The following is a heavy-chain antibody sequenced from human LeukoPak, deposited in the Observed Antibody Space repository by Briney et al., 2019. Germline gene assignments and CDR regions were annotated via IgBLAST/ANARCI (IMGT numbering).Heavy chain of an antibody. J-gene: IGHJ4*02. Sequence: SETLSLTCTVSGGSISSYYWSWIRQPPGKGLEWIGYIYYSGSTNYNPSLKSRVTISVDSSKSQFSLKLSSVTAADTAVYYCARDALGSCSSTTCSDWGQGTLVTVSS. CDR3: ARDALGSCSSTTCSD. D-gene: IGHD2-2*01. CDR2: IYYSGST. CDR1: GGSISSYY. V-gene: IGHV4-59*01.